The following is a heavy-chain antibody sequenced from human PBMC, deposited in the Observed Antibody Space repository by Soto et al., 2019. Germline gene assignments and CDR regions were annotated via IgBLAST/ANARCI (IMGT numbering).Heavy chain of an antibody. CDR3: ARVVTMIVVVITPGDAFDI. Sequence: SETLSLTCTVSGVSISSGDYYWSWIRQPPGKGLEWIGYIYYSGSTYYNPSLKSRVTISVDTSKNQFSLKLSSVTAADTAVYYCARVVTMIVVVITPGDAFDIWGQGTMVTVSS. CDR2: IYYSGST. J-gene: IGHJ3*02. V-gene: IGHV4-30-4*01. D-gene: IGHD3-22*01. CDR1: GVSISSGDYY.